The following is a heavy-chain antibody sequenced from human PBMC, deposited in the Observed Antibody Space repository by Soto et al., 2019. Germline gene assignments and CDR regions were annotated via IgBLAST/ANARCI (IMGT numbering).Heavy chain of an antibody. CDR2: ISYDGSNK. Sequence: ESGGGVVQPGRSLRLSCAASGFTFSSYAMHWVRQAPGKGLEWVAVISYDGSNKYYADSVKGRFTISRDNSKNTLYLQMNSLRAEDTAVYYCAREIDGDYYYDYWGQGTLVTVSS. D-gene: IGHD4-17*01. J-gene: IGHJ4*02. CDR1: GFTFSSYA. CDR3: AREIDGDYYYDY. V-gene: IGHV3-30-3*01.